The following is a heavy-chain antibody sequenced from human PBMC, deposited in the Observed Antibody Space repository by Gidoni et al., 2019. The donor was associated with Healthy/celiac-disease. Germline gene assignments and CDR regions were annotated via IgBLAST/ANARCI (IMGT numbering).Heavy chain of an antibody. V-gene: IGHV3-9*01. CDR1: GFTFDEYA. CDR2: ISWSSGSV. Sequence: EVQLVESGGGLVQPGGSLRLSCAASGFTFDEYAMHWVRQAPGKGLEWDSGISWSSGSVGYADYVKSRLTNSTDTAKNSLYLRVNSWGAEYAALYYCGKRRIVGAGAVDYRGQGTLVPVSS. J-gene: IGHJ4*02. CDR3: GKRRIVGAGAVDY. D-gene: IGHD1-26*01.